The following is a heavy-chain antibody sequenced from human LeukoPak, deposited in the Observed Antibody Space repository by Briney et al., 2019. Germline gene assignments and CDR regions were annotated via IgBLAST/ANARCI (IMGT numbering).Heavy chain of an antibody. CDR2: ISSSGSTI. CDR1: GFTFSSYE. D-gene: IGHD1-26*01. V-gene: IGHV3-48*03. Sequence: PGGSLRLSCAASGFTFSSYEMNWVRQAPGKGLEWVSYISSSGSTIYYADSVRGRFTISRDNAKNSLYLQMNSLRAEDTAAYYCARGEQFRYYYYYMDVWGKGTTVTVSS. J-gene: IGHJ6*03. CDR3: ARGEQFRYYYYYMDV.